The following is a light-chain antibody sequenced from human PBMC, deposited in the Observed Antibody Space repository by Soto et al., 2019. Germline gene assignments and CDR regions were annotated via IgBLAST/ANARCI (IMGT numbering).Light chain of an antibody. CDR3: CSYAGSYTYV. V-gene: IGLV2-11*01. Sequence: QSVLAQPRSVSESPGQSVTISCTGTSSDVGGYNYVSWYQHHPGKAPKLMIYDVTKRPSGVRDRFSASKSGNTASLTISGLQAEDEADYYCCSYAGSYTYVFGTGTKVTVL. CDR2: DVT. CDR1: SSDVGGYNY. J-gene: IGLJ1*01.